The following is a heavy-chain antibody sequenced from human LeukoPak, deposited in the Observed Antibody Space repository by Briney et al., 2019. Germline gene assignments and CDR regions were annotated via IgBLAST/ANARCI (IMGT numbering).Heavy chain of an antibody. D-gene: IGHD6-13*01. CDR2: INHSGST. CDR1: GGSFSGYY. Sequence: PSETLSLTCAVYGGSFSGYYWSWIRQPPGKGLEWIGEINHSGSTNYNPSLKSRVTISVDTSKNQFSLKLSSVTAADTAVYYCARRTYAAAYIDYWGQGTLVTVSS. J-gene: IGHJ4*02. CDR3: ARRTYAAAYIDY. V-gene: IGHV4-34*01.